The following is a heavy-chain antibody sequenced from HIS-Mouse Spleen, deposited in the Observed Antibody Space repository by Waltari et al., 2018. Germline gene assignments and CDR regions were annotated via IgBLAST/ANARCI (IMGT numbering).Heavy chain of an antibody. D-gene: IGHD6-19*01. V-gene: IGHV2-70*15. Sequence: QVTLRESGPALVKPTQTLTLTCTFSGFSLSTSGMCVSRNRPPPGKALEWLARIYWDDDKYYSTSLKTRLTISRDTSKNQVVLTMTNMDPLDTATYYCARIAEGYTSGWYAFDYWGQGTLVTVSS. J-gene: IGHJ4*02. CDR3: ARIAEGYTSGWYAFDY. CDR2: IYWDDDK. CDR1: GFSLSTSGMC.